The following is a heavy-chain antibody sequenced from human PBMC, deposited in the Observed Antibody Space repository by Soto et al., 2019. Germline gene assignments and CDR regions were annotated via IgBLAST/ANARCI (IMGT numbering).Heavy chain of an antibody. D-gene: IGHD2-21*02. CDR3: GKASVGVTNQIGMDV. CDR2: ISGSGGST. Sequence: GGSLRLSCAASGFNFSRYAMSWVRQTPGKGLEWVSAISGSGGSTYYADSVKGRFTISRDNSKNTLYLQMNSRSAEDTDVYYCGKASVGVTNQIGMDVLGQGTTVAVSS. V-gene: IGHV3-23*01. J-gene: IGHJ6*02. CDR1: GFNFSRYA.